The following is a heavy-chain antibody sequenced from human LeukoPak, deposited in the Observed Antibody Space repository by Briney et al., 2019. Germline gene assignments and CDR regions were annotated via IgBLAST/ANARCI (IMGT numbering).Heavy chain of an antibody. CDR1: GFTFTSCG. CDR3: AKTVTTATLYYYGMDV. Sequence: GRSLRLSCAASGFTFTSCGMHWVRQAPGKGLEWVAVISYDGSNKYYADSVKGRFTISRDNSKNTLYLQMNSLRAEDTAVYYCAKTVTTATLYYYGMDVWGQGTTVTVSS. V-gene: IGHV3-30*18. D-gene: IGHD4-17*01. CDR2: ISYDGSNK. J-gene: IGHJ6*02.